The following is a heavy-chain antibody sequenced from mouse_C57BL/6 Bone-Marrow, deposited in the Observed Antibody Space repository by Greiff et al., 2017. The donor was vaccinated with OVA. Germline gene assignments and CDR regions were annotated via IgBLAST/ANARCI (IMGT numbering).Heavy chain of an antibody. J-gene: IGHJ4*01. CDR2: IDPENGDT. CDR3: TTFIYYDYESAMDY. CDR1: GFNIKDDY. V-gene: IGHV14-4*01. Sequence: VQLQQSGAELVRPGASVKLSCTASGFNIKDDYMHWVKQRPEQGLEWIGWIDPENGDTEYASKFQGKATITADTSSNTAYLQLSSLTSEDTAVYYGTTFIYYDYESAMDYWGQGTSVTDSS. D-gene: IGHD2-4*01.